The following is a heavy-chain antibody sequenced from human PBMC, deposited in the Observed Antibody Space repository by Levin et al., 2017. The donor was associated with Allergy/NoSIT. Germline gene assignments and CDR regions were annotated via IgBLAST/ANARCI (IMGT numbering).Heavy chain of an antibody. V-gene: IGHV3-74*01. CDR3: ARDRNAGRAYSWFDF. CDR1: GFTFSNYW. Sequence: GGSLRLSCAASGFTFSNYWMHWVRQAPGRGLVWVSRVNSDGSGTDYADSVKGRFTISRDNTKNTVYLQMNSLRAEDTAVYYWARDRNAGRAYSWFDFWGQGILVTVSS. CDR2: VNSDGSGT. D-gene: IGHD6-13*01. J-gene: IGHJ5*01.